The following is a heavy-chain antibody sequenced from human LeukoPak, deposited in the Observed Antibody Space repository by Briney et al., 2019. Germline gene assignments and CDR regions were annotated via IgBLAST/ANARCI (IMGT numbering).Heavy chain of an antibody. J-gene: IGHJ6*02. V-gene: IGHV3-23*01. Sequence: GGSLRLSCAASGFTFSSYDMHWVRQATGKGLEWVSAISGSGGSTYYADSVKGRFTISRDNSKNTLYLQMNSLRAEDTAVYYCAKPPPGAADYYYYGMDVWGQGTTVTVSS. CDR2: ISGSGGST. CDR3: AKPPPGAADYYYYGMDV. CDR1: GFTFSSYD. D-gene: IGHD7-27*01.